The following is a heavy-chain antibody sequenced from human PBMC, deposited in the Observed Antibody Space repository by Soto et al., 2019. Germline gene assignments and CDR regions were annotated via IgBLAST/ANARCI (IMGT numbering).Heavy chain of an antibody. CDR3: ARCSLVVVPAPGFDP. V-gene: IGHV4-31*03. J-gene: IGHJ5*02. CDR1: GGFISCAGYY. D-gene: IGHD2-2*01. Sequence: PSETLSLTSTVSGGFISCAGYYWSWILEHAGKGLEWIGYIYYSGTTDYNPSLKSRVTISVDTSKNQFSLKLSSVSAADTALYYCARCSLVVVPAPGFDPWRRGNLVTVSS. CDR2: IYYSGTT.